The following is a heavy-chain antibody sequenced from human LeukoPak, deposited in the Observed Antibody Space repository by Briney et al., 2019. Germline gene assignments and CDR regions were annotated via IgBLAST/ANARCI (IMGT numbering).Heavy chain of an antibody. V-gene: IGHV3-23*01. CDR1: GFIFSSYS. D-gene: IGHD1-26*01. J-gene: IGHJ4*02. CDR3: AKDRSIGTYYTFDH. Sequence: GGSLRLSCAASGFIFSSYSMNWVRQAPGKGLEWVSSISASGVMTCYADSVKGRITVSRDNSKNSVYLQMSRLTAADTAVYYCAKDRSIGTYYTFDHWGQGTLVTVSS. CDR2: ISASGVMT.